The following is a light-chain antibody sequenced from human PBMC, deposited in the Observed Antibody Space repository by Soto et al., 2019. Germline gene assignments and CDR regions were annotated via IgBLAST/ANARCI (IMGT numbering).Light chain of an antibody. Sequence: DIQMTQSPSSLSASVGDRVTITCRASQSISSYLNWYQQKPGKAPKLLIYAASSLQSGVPSRFSGSGSGTDFTLTISSLKTEDFANYYCQQSYSTHTWTFGQGTKVDIK. V-gene: IGKV1-39*01. CDR3: QQSYSTHTWT. CDR1: QSISSY. CDR2: AAS. J-gene: IGKJ1*01.